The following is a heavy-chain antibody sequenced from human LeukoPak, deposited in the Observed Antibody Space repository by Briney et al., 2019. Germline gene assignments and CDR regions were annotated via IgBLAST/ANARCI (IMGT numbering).Heavy chain of an antibody. Sequence: GGSLRLSCAASGLTFSSHWMHWVRQAPGKGLVWVSRITNDGSSTTYADSVKGRFTISRDNAKSSLYLQMNSLRAEDTAVYYCARGRYSSTTYYFDYWGQGTLVTVSS. D-gene: IGHD6-13*01. CDR1: GLTFSSHW. CDR2: ITNDGSST. CDR3: ARGRYSSTTYYFDY. V-gene: IGHV3-74*01. J-gene: IGHJ4*02.